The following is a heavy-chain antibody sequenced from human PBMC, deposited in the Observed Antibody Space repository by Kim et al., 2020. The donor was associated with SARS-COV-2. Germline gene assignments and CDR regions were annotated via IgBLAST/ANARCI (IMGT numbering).Heavy chain of an antibody. CDR1: GGSFSGYY. CDR2: INHSGST. V-gene: IGHV4-34*01. D-gene: IGHD2-2*01. J-gene: IGHJ6*02. Sequence: SETLSLTCAVYGGSFSGYYWSWIRQPPGKGLEWIGEINHSGSTNYNPSLKSRVTISVDTSKNQFSLKLSSVTAADTAVYYCARWRGGVADIVVVAAATYYYYAIYVWGQGTTVTVSS. CDR3: ARWRGGVADIVVVAAATYYYYAIYV.